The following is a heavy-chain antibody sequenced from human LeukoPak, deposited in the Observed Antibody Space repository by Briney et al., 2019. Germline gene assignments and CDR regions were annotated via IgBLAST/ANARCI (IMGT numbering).Heavy chain of an antibody. CDR3: ARESISSGWYRGAFDI. CDR1: GGTFSSYA. CDR2: IIPIFGTA. V-gene: IGHV1-69*06. D-gene: IGHD6-19*01. Sequence: SVKVSCKASGGTFSSYAISWVRQAPGQGLEWMGGIIPIFGTANYAQKFLGRVTITADKSTSTAYMELSSLRSEDTAVYYCARESISSGWYRGAFDIWGQGTLVTVSS. J-gene: IGHJ4*02.